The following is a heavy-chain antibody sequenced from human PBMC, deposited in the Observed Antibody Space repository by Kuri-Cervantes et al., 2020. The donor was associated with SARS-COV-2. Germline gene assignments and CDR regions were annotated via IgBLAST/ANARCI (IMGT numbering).Heavy chain of an antibody. V-gene: IGHV3-30-3*01. Sequence: GESLKISCAASGFTFRTYAVHWVRQPPGKGLEWVAVISYDESNKYYADSVKGRFTISRDNSKNTLYLQMNSLTADDTAVYYCAKEGLGPCSTTSCYPDSWGQGTLVTVSS. CDR1: GFTFRTYA. CDR3: AKEGLGPCSTTSCYPDS. J-gene: IGHJ5*01. D-gene: IGHD2-2*01. CDR2: ISYDESNK.